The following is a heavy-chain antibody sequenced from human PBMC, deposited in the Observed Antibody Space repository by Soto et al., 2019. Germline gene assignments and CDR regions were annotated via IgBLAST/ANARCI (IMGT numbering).Heavy chain of an antibody. CDR2: IKTKPDDGTI. J-gene: IGHJ4*02. D-gene: IGHD1-1*01. CDR3: TTSNLGVDF. Sequence: PGRSLRLSCAASGLIFSDVWMTWVRQAPGKGLEWVGRIKTKPDDGTIDYAAPVRGRFTISRDDSKNTLYLQMKSLTPDDTGVYYCTTSNLGVDFWGPGTLVTVSS. CDR1: GLIFSDVW. V-gene: IGHV3-15*01.